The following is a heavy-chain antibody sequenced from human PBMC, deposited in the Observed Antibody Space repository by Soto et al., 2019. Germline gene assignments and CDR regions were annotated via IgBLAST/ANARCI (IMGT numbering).Heavy chain of an antibody. V-gene: IGHV2-5*02. CDR2: IYWDDDK. CDR3: AHSKYSRSSFDY. Sequence: SGPTLGNPTQTLTLTCTFSGFSLSTSDVGVGWIRQPPGKALEWLAIIYWDDDKRYSPSLKSRLTITKDTSKNQVVLTVTNMDPVDTATYYCAHSKYSRSSFDYWGQGTLVTVSS. J-gene: IGHJ4*02. CDR1: GFSLSTSDVG. D-gene: IGHD6-6*01.